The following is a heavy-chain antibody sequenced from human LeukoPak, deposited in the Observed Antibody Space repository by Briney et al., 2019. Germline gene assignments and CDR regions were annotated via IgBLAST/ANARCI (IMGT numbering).Heavy chain of an antibody. CDR1: GFTVSTDH. CDR3: ARVWELSFDH. Sequence: GGSLRLSCAASGFTVSTDHMSWVRPAPGKGLEWVAVSYSGGTSQYAESVKGRFTISRDNSYNSLYLQMNSLRAEDTALYYCARVWELSFDHWGQGALVTVSS. J-gene: IGHJ4*02. CDR2: SYSGGTS. D-gene: IGHD1-26*01. V-gene: IGHV3-53*01.